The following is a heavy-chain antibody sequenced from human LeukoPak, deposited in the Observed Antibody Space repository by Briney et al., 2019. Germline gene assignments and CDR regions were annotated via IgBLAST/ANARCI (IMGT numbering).Heavy chain of an antibody. CDR2: IHYSGST. J-gene: IGHJ4*02. CDR3: VRDLSEFDS. CDR1: GGSIKTYY. Sequence: KSSETLSLTCGVSGGSIKTYYWTWIRQPPGKGLEWMGYIHYSGSTDSNPSLMGRVTISLDTSKSQFSLELRSVTAADTAVYYCVRDLSEFDSWGQGTVVTVSS. V-gene: IGHV4-59*01.